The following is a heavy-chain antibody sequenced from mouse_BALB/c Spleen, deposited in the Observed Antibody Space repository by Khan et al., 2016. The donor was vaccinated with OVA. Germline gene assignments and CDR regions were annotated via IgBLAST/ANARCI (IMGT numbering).Heavy chain of an antibody. Sequence: VQLQESGPELVKPGASVKISCKASGYTFTDYYINWVKQKPGQGLEWIGWIYPGSANARYSEKFKGKATLTVDTSSSTAFMQLSSLTSEDTAVYFCAGGFDFWGQGTTLTVSS. CDR3: AGGFDF. J-gene: IGHJ2*01. CDR1: GYTFTDYY. CDR2: IYPGSANA. V-gene: IGHV1-84*02.